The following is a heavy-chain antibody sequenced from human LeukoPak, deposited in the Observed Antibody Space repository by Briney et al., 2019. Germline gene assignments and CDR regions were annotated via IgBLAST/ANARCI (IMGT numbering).Heavy chain of an antibody. Sequence: GGSLRLSCAASGFTFDDYAMHWVRQAPGKGLEWVSLISGDGGSAYYADSVKGRFTISRDNSKNSLYLQMNSLRTEVPSLYYCAKDILDDYYFDYWGQGTLVSVSS. CDR1: GFTFDDYA. CDR2: ISGDGGSA. D-gene: IGHD3-3*02. J-gene: IGHJ4*02. CDR3: AKDILDDYYFDY. V-gene: IGHV3-43*02.